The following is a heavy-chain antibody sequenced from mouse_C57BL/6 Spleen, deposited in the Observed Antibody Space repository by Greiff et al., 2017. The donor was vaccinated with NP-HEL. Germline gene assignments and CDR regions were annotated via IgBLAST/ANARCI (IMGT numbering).Heavy chain of an antibody. CDR3: AGYGLLRLGFAY. CDR1: GYTFTSYW. Sequence: QVHVKQPGAELVKPGASVKMSCKASGYTFTSYWITWVKQRPGQGLEWIGDIYPGSGSTNYNEKFKSKATLTVDTSSSTAYMQLSSLTSEYSAVYYFAGYGLLRLGFAYWGQGTLVTVSA. J-gene: IGHJ3*01. V-gene: IGHV1-55*01. CDR2: IYPGSGST. D-gene: IGHD1-2*01.